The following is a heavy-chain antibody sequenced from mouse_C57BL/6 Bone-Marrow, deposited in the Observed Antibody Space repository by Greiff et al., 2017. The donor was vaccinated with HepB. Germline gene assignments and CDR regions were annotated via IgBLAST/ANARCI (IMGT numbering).Heavy chain of an antibody. CDR3: ARGPRGDAMDY. V-gene: IGHV3-6*01. Sequence: VQLQQSGPGLVKPSQSLSLTCSVTGYSITSGYYWNWIRQFPGNKLEWMGYISYDGSNNYNPSLKNRISITRDTSKNQFFLKLNSVTTEDTATYYCARGPRGDAMDYWGQGTSVTVSS. CDR2: ISYDGSN. J-gene: IGHJ4*01. CDR1: GYSITSGYY.